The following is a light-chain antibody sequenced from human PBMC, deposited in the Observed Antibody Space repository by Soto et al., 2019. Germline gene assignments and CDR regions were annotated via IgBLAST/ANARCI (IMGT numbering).Light chain of an antibody. V-gene: IGKV1-8*01. CDR1: QGISSY. CDR3: QHRSNWPLT. CDR2: AAS. J-gene: IGKJ4*01. Sequence: AIRMTQSPSSLSASTGDRVTITCRASQGISSYLAWYQQKPGKAPKLLIYAASTLHSGVPSSFSGSGSGTDFSLTISSLEPEDFAVYYCQHRSNWPLTFGGGTKVDIK.